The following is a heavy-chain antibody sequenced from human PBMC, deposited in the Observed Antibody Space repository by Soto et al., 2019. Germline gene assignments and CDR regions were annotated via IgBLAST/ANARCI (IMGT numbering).Heavy chain of an antibody. CDR2: IYYSGST. CDR1: GGSISSYY. D-gene: IGHD2-15*01. CDR3: ERSLRQTLPGHDY. Sequence: PSETLSLTCTVSGGSISSYYWSWIRQPPGKGLEWIGYIYYSGSTNYNPSLKSRVTISVDTSKNQFSLKLSSVTAADTAVYYCERSLRQTLPGHDYWGQGTLVTVSS. V-gene: IGHV4-59*01. J-gene: IGHJ4*02.